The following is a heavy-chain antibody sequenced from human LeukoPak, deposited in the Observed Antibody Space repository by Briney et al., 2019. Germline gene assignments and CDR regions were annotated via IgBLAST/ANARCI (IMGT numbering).Heavy chain of an antibody. Sequence: SETLSLTCTVSGGSISSYYWSWIRQPAGKGLEWTGRIYSSGSTNYNPSLKSRVTMSVDTSNNQFSLKLSSVTAADTAVYYCARDPYCSGGSCYLNWFDPWGQGTLVTASS. D-gene: IGHD2-15*01. CDR3: ARDPYCSGGSCYLNWFDP. CDR1: GGSISSYY. CDR2: IYSSGST. V-gene: IGHV4-4*07. J-gene: IGHJ5*02.